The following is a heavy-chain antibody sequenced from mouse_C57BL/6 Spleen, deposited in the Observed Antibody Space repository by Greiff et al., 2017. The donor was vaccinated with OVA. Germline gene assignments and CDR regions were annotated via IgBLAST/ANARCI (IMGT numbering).Heavy chain of an antibody. Sequence: EVQLQQSGPELVKPGASVKISCKASGYTFTDYYMNWVQQSHGKSLEWIGDINPNNGGTSYNQKFKGKATLTVDKSSSTAYMELRRLTSEDSAVYYCQKGAGTRNWYLDVWGTGTTVTVSS. CDR1: GYTFTDYY. V-gene: IGHV1-26*01. CDR3: QKGAGTRNWYLDV. CDR2: INPNNGGT. D-gene: IGHD4-1*01. J-gene: IGHJ1*03.